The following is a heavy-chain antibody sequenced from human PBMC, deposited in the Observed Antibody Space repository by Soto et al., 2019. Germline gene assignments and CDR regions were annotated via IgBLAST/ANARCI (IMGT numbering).Heavy chain of an antibody. V-gene: IGHV2-5*02. CDR3: ARALGSWGAYYFDY. CDR2: IYWDDDK. Sequence: QITLKESGPTLVKPTQTLTLTCTFSGFSLNTYGVGVGWIRQPPGKALEWLALIYWDDDKRYSPSLKSRLTTPKDTSKNQVVLTMTNMDPVDTVTYYCARALGSWGAYYFDYWGQGTLVTVSS. J-gene: IGHJ4*02. D-gene: IGHD3-16*01. CDR1: GFSLNTYGVG.